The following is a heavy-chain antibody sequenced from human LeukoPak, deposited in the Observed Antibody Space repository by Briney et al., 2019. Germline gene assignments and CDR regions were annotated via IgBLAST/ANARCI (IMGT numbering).Heavy chain of an antibody. CDR2: ISASGDTI. Sequence: GGSLRLSCAASGFTFRNYYMTWIRQAPGKGLEWVSYISASGDTIYYGDSVRGRFTISRDNAKDSLYLDMNTLKAEDTAVYYCARDPSWEILSYFDYWGQGTLVTVSS. CDR3: ARDPSWEILSYFDY. D-gene: IGHD1-26*01. J-gene: IGHJ4*02. V-gene: IGHV3-11*04. CDR1: GFTFRNYY.